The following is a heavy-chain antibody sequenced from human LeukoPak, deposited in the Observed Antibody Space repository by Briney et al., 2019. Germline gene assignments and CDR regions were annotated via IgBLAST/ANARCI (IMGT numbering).Heavy chain of an antibody. CDR1: GFTFSSFG. CDR2: ISYDGSSK. CDR3: ASRARSGYYYGMDV. D-gene: IGHD3-10*01. J-gene: IGHJ6*02. V-gene: IGHV3-30*03. Sequence: GGSLRLSCAASGFTFSSFGMHWVRQAPGKGLEWVAGISYDGSSKYYADSVKGRFTISRDNPKNMLYLQMNSLRAEDTAVYYCASRARSGYYYGMDVWGQGTTVTVSS.